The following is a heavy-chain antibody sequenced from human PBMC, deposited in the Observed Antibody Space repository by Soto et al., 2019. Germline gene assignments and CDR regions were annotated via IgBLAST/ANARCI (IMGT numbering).Heavy chain of an antibody. J-gene: IGHJ5*02. CDR2: IIPIFDSA. V-gene: IGHV1-69*15. CDR3: ARDDGSGWFFEAA. CDR1: GGSISSFA. Sequence: QVQLVQSGAEVKKPGSSVKVSCKASGGSISSFAISWVRQAPGQGLDWMGRIIPIFDSANYAQKFQGRVTITADASTSTVYMELSSLRSEDTAVYYCARDDGSGWFFEAAWGQGTLVTVSS. D-gene: IGHD6-19*01.